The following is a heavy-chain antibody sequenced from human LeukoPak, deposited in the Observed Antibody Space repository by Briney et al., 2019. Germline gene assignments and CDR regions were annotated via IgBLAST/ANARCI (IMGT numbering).Heavy chain of an antibody. D-gene: IGHD2-2*01. CDR2: IYYSGST. Sequence: SETLSLTCTVSGGSISSHYWSWIRQPPEKGLEWIGYIYYSGSTNYNPSLKSRVTISVDTSKNQFSLKLSSVTAADTAVYYCARTKGYCSSTSCLNWFDPWGQGTLVTVSS. CDR3: ARTKGYCSSTSCLNWFDP. J-gene: IGHJ5*02. CDR1: GGSISSHY. V-gene: IGHV4-59*11.